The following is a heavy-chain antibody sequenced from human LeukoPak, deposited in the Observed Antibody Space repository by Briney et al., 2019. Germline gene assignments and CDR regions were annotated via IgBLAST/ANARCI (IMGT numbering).Heavy chain of an antibody. J-gene: IGHJ2*01. D-gene: IGHD3-22*01. V-gene: IGHV4-59*08. CDR3: ARIYYYDSSGYSTIYWYFDL. CDR2: IYYSGST. Sequence: SETLSLTCTVSGGSISSCYWSWIRQPPGKGLEWIGYIYYSGSTNYNPSLKSRVTISVDTSKNQFSLKLSSVTAADTAVYYCARIYYYDSSGYSTIYWYFDLWGRGTLVTVSS. CDR1: GGSISSCY.